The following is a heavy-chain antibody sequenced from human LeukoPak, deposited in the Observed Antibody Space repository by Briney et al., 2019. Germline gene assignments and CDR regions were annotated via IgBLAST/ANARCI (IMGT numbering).Heavy chain of an antibody. V-gene: IGHV4-59*08. Sequence: SETLSLTCTVSGGSINSYYWSWIRQPPGKGLEWIGYIYYTGGETNYNPSLKSRLTISVYTSKNQFSLMLTSVTAADTAVYYCARQPGGTAAFDIWAQGTMVTVSS. J-gene: IGHJ3*02. CDR1: GGSINSYY. CDR2: IYYTGGET. D-gene: IGHD1-14*01. CDR3: ARQPGGTAAFDI.